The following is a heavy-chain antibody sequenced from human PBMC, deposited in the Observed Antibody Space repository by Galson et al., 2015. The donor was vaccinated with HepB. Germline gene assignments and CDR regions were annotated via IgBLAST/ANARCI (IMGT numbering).Heavy chain of an antibody. CDR2: INHDGTST. D-gene: IGHD6-19*01. V-gene: IGHV3-74*01. J-gene: IGHJ4*02. CDR3: ARVETYITGWPCR. CDR1: GFTFSDYW. Sequence: SLRLSCAASGFTFSDYWVHWVRQAPGKGLVWVSRINHDGTSTVYADSVKGRFTISRDNAKNTLYLQMNSLGAEDTAVYYCARVETYITGWPCRWGQGTLVTVSS.